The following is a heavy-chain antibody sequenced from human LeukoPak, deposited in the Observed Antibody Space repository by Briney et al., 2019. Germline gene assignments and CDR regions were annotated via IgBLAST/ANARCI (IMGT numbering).Heavy chain of an antibody. CDR3: ARDCGYSGYDPTFDY. V-gene: IGHV3-48*04. J-gene: IGHJ4*02. Sequence: GGSLRLSCAASGFTFSSYSMNWVRQAPGKGLEWVSYISSSSSTIYYADSVKGRFTISRDNAKNSLYLQMNSLRAEDTAVYYCARDCGYSGYDPTFDYWGQGTLVTVSS. D-gene: IGHD5-12*01. CDR2: ISSSSSTI. CDR1: GFTFSSYS.